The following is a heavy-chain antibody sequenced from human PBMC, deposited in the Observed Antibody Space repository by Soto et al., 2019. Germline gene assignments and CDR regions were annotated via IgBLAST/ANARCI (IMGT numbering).Heavy chain of an antibody. CDR3: GFGRFSSPVFDI. CDR1: GGSISSGGYY. CDR2: IYYSGST. V-gene: IGHV4-31*03. Sequence: PSETLSLTCTVSGGSISSGGYYWSWIRQHPGKGLEWIGYIYYSGSTYYNPSLKSRVTISVDTSKNQFSLKLSSVTAADTAVYYCGFGRFSSPVFDIWGQGTMVTVSS. D-gene: IGHD3-10*01. J-gene: IGHJ3*02.